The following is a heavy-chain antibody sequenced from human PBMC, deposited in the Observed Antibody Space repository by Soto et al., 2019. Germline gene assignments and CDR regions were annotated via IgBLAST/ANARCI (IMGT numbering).Heavy chain of an antibody. J-gene: IGHJ6*02. Sequence: SQTLSLTCAISGDSVSSNSAGWNWIRQSPSRGLEWLGRTYYRSKWYNDYAVSVKSRITINPDTSTNQLSLQLNSVTPDDTAVYYCARVSITPVRGIVYSYGGLDVWGQGTTVNVS. V-gene: IGHV6-1*01. CDR2: TYYRSKWYN. CDR1: GDSVSSNSAG. CDR3: ARVSITPVRGIVYSYGGLDV. D-gene: IGHD3-10*01.